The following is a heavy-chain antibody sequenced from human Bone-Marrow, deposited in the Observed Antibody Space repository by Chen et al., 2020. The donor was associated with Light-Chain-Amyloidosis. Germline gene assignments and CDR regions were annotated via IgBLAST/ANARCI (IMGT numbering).Heavy chain of an antibody. CDR3: AKSLYCGGDCA. CDR1: GGSFSDYY. V-gene: IGHV4-34*02. J-gene: IGHJ5*02. D-gene: IGHD2-21*02. CDR2: IKNSGST. Sequence: QAQLQQWGAGLLRPSETLSLTCAVYGGSFSDYYWSWIRQSPGKGLEWIGEIKNSGSTKYNPSLKSRVSMSLDTSKNQFSLKLSSVTAADTAIYYCAKSLYCGGDCAWGQGTLVTVSS.